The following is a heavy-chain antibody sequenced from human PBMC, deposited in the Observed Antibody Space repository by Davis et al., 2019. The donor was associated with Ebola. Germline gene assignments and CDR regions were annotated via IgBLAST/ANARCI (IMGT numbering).Heavy chain of an antibody. CDR1: GFTFSSYW. CDR2: INSDGSST. D-gene: IGHD2-15*01. V-gene: IGHV3-74*01. J-gene: IGHJ4*02. Sequence: GESLKISCAASGFTFSSYWMHWVRQAPGKGLVWVSRINSDGSSTSYADSVKGRFTISRDNAKNSLYLQMNSLRTDDTASYYCAKDRCSGGSCHFDYWGQGTLVTVSS. CDR3: AKDRCSGGSCHFDY.